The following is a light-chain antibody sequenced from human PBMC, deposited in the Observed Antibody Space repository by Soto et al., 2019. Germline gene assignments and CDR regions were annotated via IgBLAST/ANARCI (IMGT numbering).Light chain of an antibody. CDR1: QSISSN. CDR3: QQYNNWPFT. CDR2: GAS. Sequence: EIVMTQSPATLSVSPGERATLSCRASQSISSNLAWYQQKPGQAPRLLIYGASTRATGIPATFSGSGSGTEFTLTVSSRLSEDFAVYYCQQYNNWPFTFGPGTKVDIK. J-gene: IGKJ3*01. V-gene: IGKV3-15*01.